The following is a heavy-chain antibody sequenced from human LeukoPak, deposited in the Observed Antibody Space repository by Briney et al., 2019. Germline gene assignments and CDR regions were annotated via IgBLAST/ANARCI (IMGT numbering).Heavy chain of an antibody. V-gene: IGHV4-39*01. CDR1: GGSISSSSYY. CDR3: ARPGIAAAGTGATNYYYYYYMDV. J-gene: IGHJ6*03. Sequence: SETLSLTCTVSGGSISSSSYYWGWIRQPPGKGLEWIGSIYYSGSTYYNPSLKSRVTISVDTSKNQFSLKLSSVTAADTAVYYCARPGIAAAGTGATNYYYYYYMDVWGKGTTVTVSS. D-gene: IGHD6-13*01. CDR2: IYYSGST.